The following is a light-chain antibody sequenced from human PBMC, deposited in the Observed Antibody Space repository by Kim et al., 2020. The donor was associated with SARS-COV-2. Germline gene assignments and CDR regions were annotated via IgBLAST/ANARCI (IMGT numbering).Light chain of an antibody. CDR1: QSVSTW. CDR2: DAS. CDR3: QQYNNYWAT. Sequence: APVEDRVTISCRAGQSVSTWLAWDQRKPGKAPQLLFFDASSLESGVPSRFSGSVAGTEFTLTTTSLQPDDFATYYCQQYNNYWATFGQGTKVYIK. J-gene: IGKJ1*01. V-gene: IGKV1-5*01.